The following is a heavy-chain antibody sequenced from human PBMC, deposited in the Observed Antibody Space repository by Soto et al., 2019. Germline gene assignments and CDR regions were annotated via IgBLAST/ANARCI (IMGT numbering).Heavy chain of an antibody. CDR2: IDYVGST. D-gene: IGHD3-10*01. Sequence: PSETLSLTCSVSAGSINSRYWSWIRQPPGKGLEWIGYIDYVGSTNYAPSLQSRVTMSVDTSKNQVSLKLRYVTAADTAVYYCVRQRGKCFDFWGQGTLVTVSS. CDR3: VRQRGKCFDF. J-gene: IGHJ4*02. V-gene: IGHV4-59*11. CDR1: AGSINSRY.